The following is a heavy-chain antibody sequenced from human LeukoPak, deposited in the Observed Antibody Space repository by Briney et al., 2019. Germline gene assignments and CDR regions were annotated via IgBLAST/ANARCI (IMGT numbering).Heavy chain of an antibody. V-gene: IGHV4-4*07. D-gene: IGHD3-22*01. CDR2: IYTSGST. CDR3: ARDLHYYYDSSGPFDY. J-gene: IGHJ4*02. CDR1: GGSISSYY. Sequence: SETLSLTCTVSGGSISSYYWSWIRQPAGKGLEWIGRIYTSGSTNYNPSLKSRVTMSVDTSKNQFSLKLSSVTDADTAVYYCARDLHYYYDSSGPFDYWGQGTLVTVSS.